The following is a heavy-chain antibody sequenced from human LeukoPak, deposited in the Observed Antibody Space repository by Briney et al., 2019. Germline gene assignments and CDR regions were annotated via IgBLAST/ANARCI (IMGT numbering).Heavy chain of an antibody. J-gene: IGHJ3*02. D-gene: IGHD2-15*01. Sequence: SETLSLTCTASGGSISSYYWSWIRQPAGKGLEWIGRIYTSGSTNYNPSLKSRVTMSVDTSKNQFSLKLSSVTAADTAVYYCARDNCSGGSCYSGAPDAFDIWGQGTMVTVSS. V-gene: IGHV4-4*07. CDR3: ARDNCSGGSCYSGAPDAFDI. CDR2: IYTSGST. CDR1: GGSISSYY.